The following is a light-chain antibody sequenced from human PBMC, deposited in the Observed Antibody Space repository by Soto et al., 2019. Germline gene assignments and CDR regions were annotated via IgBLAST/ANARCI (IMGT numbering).Light chain of an antibody. J-gene: IGLJ3*02. V-gene: IGLV2-8*01. Sequence: QSALTQPPSASGSPGQSVTISCTGTSSDVGAYKHVSWYQQYPGKAPKLMIYEVSKRPSGVPDRFSGSKSGNTASLTVSGLQAEDEADYYCTSYVGSDIWVFGGGTKVTVL. CDR1: SSDVGAYKH. CDR2: EVS. CDR3: TSYVGSDIWV.